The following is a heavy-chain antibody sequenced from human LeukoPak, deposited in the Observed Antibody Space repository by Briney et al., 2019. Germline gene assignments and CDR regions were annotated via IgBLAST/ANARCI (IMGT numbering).Heavy chain of an antibody. V-gene: IGHV5-51*01. D-gene: IGHD1-26*01. J-gene: IGHJ4*02. Sequence: ESPKIPWKGSGYSFPRHWDARVPQIPRKGLEWMVTNYPGDSDTKYSRSFQGQVTISADKSINTAYPQRNSLKTPDTAMYYCSIPSVVGATGGGGIEYWGQGTLVTVSS. CDR3: SIPSVVGATGGGGIEY. CDR2: NYPGDSDT. CDR1: GYSFPRHW.